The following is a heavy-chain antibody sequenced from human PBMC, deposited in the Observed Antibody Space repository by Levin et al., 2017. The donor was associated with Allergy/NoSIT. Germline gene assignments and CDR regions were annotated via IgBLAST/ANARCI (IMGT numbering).Heavy chain of an antibody. CDR2: ISDDGSTT. J-gene: IGHJ3*02. V-gene: IGHV3-30*18. D-gene: IGHD2-15*01. Sequence: SCAASGFTFSSYGIHWVRQAPGKGLVWVAVISDDGSTTSYADSVKGRFTISRDNSRNTLYLQMNSLRAEDTAVYYCAKEGARSGGRFAFDIWGQGTMLTVSS. CDR1: GFTFSSYG. CDR3: AKEGARSGGRFAFDI.